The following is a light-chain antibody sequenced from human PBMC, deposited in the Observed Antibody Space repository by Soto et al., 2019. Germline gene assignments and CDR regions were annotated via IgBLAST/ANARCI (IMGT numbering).Light chain of an antibody. CDR3: QQYGSSLFT. CDR2: GTS. Sequence: EIVLTQSPCTLSLSPGERATLSCRASQSVTSSYLAWYQHTPGQAHRLLIQGTSIMATGIPDRFSGSGSGTDFTLTISRLEPEDFAVYYCQQYGSSLFTFGPGTKVDIK. V-gene: IGKV3-20*01. CDR1: QSVTSSY. J-gene: IGKJ3*01.